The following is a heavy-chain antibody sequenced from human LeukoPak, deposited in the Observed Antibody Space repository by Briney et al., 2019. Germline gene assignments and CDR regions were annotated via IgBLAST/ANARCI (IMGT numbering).Heavy chain of an antibody. Sequence: GGSLRLSCAASGFTFSSYSMNWVRQAPGKGLEWVSSISSSSSYIYYADSVKGRFTISRDNAKNSLHLQMNSLRAEDTAVYYCAKDTRSPYYYDSSGYSPLAFDYWGQGTLVTVSS. D-gene: IGHD3-22*01. J-gene: IGHJ4*02. V-gene: IGHV3-21*01. CDR1: GFTFSSYS. CDR3: AKDTRSPYYYDSSGYSPLAFDY. CDR2: ISSSSSYI.